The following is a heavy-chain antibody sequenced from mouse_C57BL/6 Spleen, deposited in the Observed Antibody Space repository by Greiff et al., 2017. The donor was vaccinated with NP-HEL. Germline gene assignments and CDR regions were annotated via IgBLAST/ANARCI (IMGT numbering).Heavy chain of an antibody. D-gene: IGHD2-1*01. Sequence: EVKLVESGGGLVQPGESLKLSCESNEYEFPSHDMSWVRKTPEKRLELVAAINSDGGSTYYPDTMERRFIISRDNTKKTLYLQMSSLRSEDTALYYCARHNGMGRYGNGAMDYWGQGTSVTVSS. V-gene: IGHV5-2*01. CDR3: ARHNGMGRYGNGAMDY. CDR1: EYEFPSHD. J-gene: IGHJ4*01. CDR2: INSDGGST.